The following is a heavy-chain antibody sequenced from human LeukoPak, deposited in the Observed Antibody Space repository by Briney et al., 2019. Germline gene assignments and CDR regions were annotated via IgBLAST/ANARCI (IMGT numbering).Heavy chain of an antibody. D-gene: IGHD3-22*01. V-gene: IGHV1-18*01. J-gene: IGHJ4*02. Sequence: GASVKVSCKASGYTFTSYGISWVRQAPGQGLEWMGWISAYNGNTNYAQKLQGRVTMTTDTSTSTAYMELRSLRSDDTAVYYCARDYYYDSSGYYAVGDYWGQGTLVTVSS. CDR1: GYTFTSYG. CDR3: ARDYYYDSSGYYAVGDY. CDR2: ISAYNGNT.